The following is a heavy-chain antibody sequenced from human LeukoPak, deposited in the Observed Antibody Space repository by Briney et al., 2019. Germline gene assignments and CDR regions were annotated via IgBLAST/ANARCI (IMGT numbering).Heavy chain of an antibody. V-gene: IGHV4-59*01. Sequence: PSKTLSLTCTVAGGSISSYFWSWIGQPPGRGLEWIGYIYYSGITKYNPSLKSRVTISVDTSKNQFSLRLSSVTAADTAVYYFARDLHEAFDIWGQGTVVTVSS. CDR3: ARDLHEAFDI. CDR1: GGSISSYF. J-gene: IGHJ3*02. CDR2: IYYSGIT.